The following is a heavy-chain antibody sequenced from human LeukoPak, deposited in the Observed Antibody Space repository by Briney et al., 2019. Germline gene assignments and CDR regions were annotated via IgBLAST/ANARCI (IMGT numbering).Heavy chain of an antibody. CDR1: GGSISSSSYY. J-gene: IGHJ6*03. Sequence: SETLSLTCTVSGGSISSSSYYWGWIRQPPGKGLEWIGSIYYSGSTNYNPSLKSRVTISVDTSKNQFSLKLSSVTAADTAVYYCARVGSGGSSYGYYYYMDVWGKGTTVTISS. D-gene: IGHD2-15*01. CDR3: ARVGSGGSSYGYYYYMDV. CDR2: IYYSGST. V-gene: IGHV4-39*07.